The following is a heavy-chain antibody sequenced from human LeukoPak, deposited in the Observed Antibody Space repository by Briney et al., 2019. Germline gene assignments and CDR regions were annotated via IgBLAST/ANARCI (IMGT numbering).Heavy chain of an antibody. CDR2: INPNSGGT. V-gene: IGHV1-2*02. CDR3: AREPTSAYSSGWSPCWFDP. D-gene: IGHD6-19*01. Sequence: GASVKVSCKASGYTFTGYYMHWVRQAPGQGLEWMGWINPNSGGTNYAQKFQGRVTMTRDTSISTAYMELSRLRSDDTAVYYCAREPTSAYSSGWSPCWFDPWGQGTLVTVSS. J-gene: IGHJ5*02. CDR1: GYTFTGYY.